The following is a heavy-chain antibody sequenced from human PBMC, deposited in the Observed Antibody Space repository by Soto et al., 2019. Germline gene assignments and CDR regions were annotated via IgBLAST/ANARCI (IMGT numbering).Heavy chain of an antibody. Sequence: SETLSLTCSVPNVSITSSYWNWIRQSPGKGLEWIGFVYHTGTTKYNPSLKGRVTMSIDTSRNEFSLRLTSVTTADTAFYFCARDFAGRGPFDPWGPGTQVTVSS. CDR1: NVSITSSY. CDR2: VYHTGTT. D-gene: IGHD3-3*01. V-gene: IGHV4-59*01. CDR3: ARDFAGRGPFDP. J-gene: IGHJ5*01.